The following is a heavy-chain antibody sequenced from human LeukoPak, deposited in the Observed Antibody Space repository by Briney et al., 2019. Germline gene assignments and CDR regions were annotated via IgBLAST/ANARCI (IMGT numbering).Heavy chain of an antibody. CDR1: GFTFSSYA. Sequence: PGGSLRLSCAASGFTFSSYAMHWVRQAPGKGLEWVAVISYDGSNKYYADSVKGRFTISRDNSKDTLYLQMNSLRAEDTAVYYCARDRHSYYYDSSGYPNWFDPWGQGTLVTVSS. J-gene: IGHJ5*02. CDR2: ISYDGSNK. CDR3: ARDRHSYYYDSSGYPNWFDP. D-gene: IGHD3-22*01. V-gene: IGHV3-30-3*01.